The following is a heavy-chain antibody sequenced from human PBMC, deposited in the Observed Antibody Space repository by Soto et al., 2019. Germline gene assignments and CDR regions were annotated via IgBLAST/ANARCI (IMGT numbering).Heavy chain of an antibody. V-gene: IGHV3-33*01. CDR2: IWYDGSNK. Sequence: QVQLVESGGGVVQPGRSLRLSCAASGFTFSGYGMHWVRQAPDKGLEWVAVIWYDGSNKYYVDSVKGRFTISRDNSKSTLYLQVNSLRVEDTAVYYCARGGEAMRRAFDIWGQGTVVTVSS. D-gene: IGHD5-18*01. CDR1: GFTFSGYG. J-gene: IGHJ3*02. CDR3: ARGGEAMRRAFDI.